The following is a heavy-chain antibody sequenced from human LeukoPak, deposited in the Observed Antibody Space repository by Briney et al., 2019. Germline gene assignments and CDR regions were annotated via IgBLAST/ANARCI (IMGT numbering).Heavy chain of an antibody. Sequence: SETLSLTCTVSGGSISSSSYYWSWIRQHPGKGLEWIGYIYYSGSTYYNPSLKSRVTISVDTSKNQFSLKLSSVTAADTAVYYCARDDYTLDGFDYWGQGTLVTVSS. D-gene: IGHD4/OR15-4a*01. J-gene: IGHJ4*02. CDR3: ARDDYTLDGFDY. V-gene: IGHV4-31*03. CDR2: IYYSGST. CDR1: GGSISSSSYY.